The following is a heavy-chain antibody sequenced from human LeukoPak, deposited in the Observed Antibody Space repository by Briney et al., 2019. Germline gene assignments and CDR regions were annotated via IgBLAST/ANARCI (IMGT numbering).Heavy chain of an antibody. J-gene: IGHJ4*02. CDR2: INPNSGGT. Sequence: GASVKVSCRASGYTFSGHYMHWVRQAPVQGPEWMGWINPNSGGTNYAQKFQGRVTMTGDTSISTAYMELSRLRSDDAAVYYCARARTGEYFDSWGQGTLVTVSS. V-gene: IGHV1-2*02. CDR3: ARARTGEYFDS. CDR1: GYTFSGHY. D-gene: IGHD7-27*01.